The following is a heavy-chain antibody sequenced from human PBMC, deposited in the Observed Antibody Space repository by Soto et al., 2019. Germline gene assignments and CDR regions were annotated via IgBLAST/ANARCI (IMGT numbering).Heavy chain of an antibody. CDR2: ISAYNGNT. J-gene: IGHJ5*02. D-gene: IGHD1-26*01. CDR3: ARFGGCYANSNWFDP. V-gene: IGHV1-18*01. CDR1: GYTFTSYG. Sequence: ALVKVSCKASGYTFTSYGISWVRQAPGQGLEWMGWISAYNGNTNYAQKLQGRVTMTTDTSTSTAYMELRSLRSDDTAVYYCARFGGCYANSNWFDPWGQGTLVTVSS.